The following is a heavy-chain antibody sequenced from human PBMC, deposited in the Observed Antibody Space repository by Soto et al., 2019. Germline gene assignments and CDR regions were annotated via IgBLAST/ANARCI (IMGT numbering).Heavy chain of an antibody. V-gene: IGHV3-21*01. CDR3: ARYLTTRGHYYYYMDV. D-gene: IGHD4-17*01. CDR1: GFTFSSYS. Sequence: EVQLVESGGGLVKPGGSLRLSCAASGFTFSSYSMNWVRQAPGKGLEWVSSISSSSSYIYYADSVKGRFTISRDNAKNSLYLQMNSLRAEDTAVYYCARYLTTRGHYYYYMDVWGKGTTVTVSS. J-gene: IGHJ6*03. CDR2: ISSSSSYI.